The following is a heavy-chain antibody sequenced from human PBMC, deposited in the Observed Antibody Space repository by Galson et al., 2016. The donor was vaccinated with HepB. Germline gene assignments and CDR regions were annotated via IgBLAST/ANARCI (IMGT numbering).Heavy chain of an antibody. CDR1: GFTFSNFW. V-gene: IGHV3-74*01. CDR3: IRDWRNGAYDR. D-gene: IGHD2-8*01. Sequence: SLRLSCAVSGFTFSNFWMHWVRQAPGKGLVWVARIDIDGSGIRYAESVKGRFTISRDNAKNTLYLQMDSLRVDDTAVYYCIRDWRNGAYDRWGQGTLVTVAS. CDR2: IDIDGSGI. J-gene: IGHJ5*02.